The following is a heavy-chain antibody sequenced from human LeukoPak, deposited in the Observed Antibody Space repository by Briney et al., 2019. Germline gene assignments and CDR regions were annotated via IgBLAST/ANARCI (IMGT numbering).Heavy chain of an antibody. CDR2: ISGDGGST. J-gene: IGHJ4*02. CDR3: AKDKTAAAGDNLDY. CDR1: GFTFDDYA. V-gene: IGHV3-43*02. D-gene: IGHD6-13*01. Sequence: GESLRLSCAASGFTFDDYAMHWVRQAPGKGLEWVSLISGDGGSTYYADSVKGRFTISRDNSKNSLYLQMNSLRTEDTALYYCAKDKTAAAGDNLDYWGQGTLVTVSS.